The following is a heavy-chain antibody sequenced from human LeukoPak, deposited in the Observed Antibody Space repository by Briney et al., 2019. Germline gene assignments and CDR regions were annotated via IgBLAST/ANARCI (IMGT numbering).Heavy chain of an antibody. CDR1: GFTLSNSW. V-gene: IGHV3-74*01. D-gene: IGHD4-23*01. CDR3: AREYGGNRRASDI. J-gene: IGHJ3*02. CDR2: INSDGTST. Sequence: PGGSLRLSGAASGFTLSNSWIHWVRQAPGKGLVWVSRINSDGTSTIYADSVKGRFTISRDNAKNTLYLQMNSLRAEDTAVYYCAREYGGNRRASDIWGQGTMVTVSS.